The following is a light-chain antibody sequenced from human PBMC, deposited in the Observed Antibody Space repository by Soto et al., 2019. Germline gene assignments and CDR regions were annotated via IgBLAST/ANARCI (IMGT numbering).Light chain of an antibody. CDR2: EVS. CDR3: GSWDSSLSAYV. CDR1: NSDVGGYNY. Sequence: QSALTQPASVSGSPGQSITISCTGTNSDVGGYNYVSWYQQHPGKAPKLMIYEVSNRPSGVSNRFSGSKSGNTASLTISGLQAEDEADYYCGSWDSSLSAYVFGTGTKLTVL. J-gene: IGLJ1*01. V-gene: IGLV2-14*01.